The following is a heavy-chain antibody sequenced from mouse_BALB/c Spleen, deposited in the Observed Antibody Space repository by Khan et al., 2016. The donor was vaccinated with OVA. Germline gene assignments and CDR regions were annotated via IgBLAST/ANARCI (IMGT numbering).Heavy chain of an antibody. D-gene: IGHD4-1*01. Sequence: EVKLQESGAELVKPGASVKLSCTASGFNIKDTYMHWVKQRPEKGLEWIGRIDPANGNTKFDPKFQDQATISADTSSNTAYLQLSSLTFEDTAVYYCARDYWDVFAYWGQGTLVTVSA. CDR2: IDPANGNT. V-gene: IGHV14-3*02. CDR3: ARDYWDVFAY. CDR1: GFNIKDTY. J-gene: IGHJ3*01.